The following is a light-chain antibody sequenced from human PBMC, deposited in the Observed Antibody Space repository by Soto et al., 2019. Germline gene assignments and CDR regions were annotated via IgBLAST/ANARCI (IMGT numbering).Light chain of an antibody. CDR1: SSDVGGYNY. J-gene: IGLJ2*01. CDR2: EVS. V-gene: IGLV2-14*01. CDR3: SSYTSTSPPVV. Sequence: QSALTQPASVSGSPGQSITISCTGTSSDVGGYNYVSWYQQHPGKASKLMIYEVSNRPSGVSNRFSGSKSGNTASLTISGLQAEDEADYYCSSYTSTSPPVVFGGGTKLTVL.